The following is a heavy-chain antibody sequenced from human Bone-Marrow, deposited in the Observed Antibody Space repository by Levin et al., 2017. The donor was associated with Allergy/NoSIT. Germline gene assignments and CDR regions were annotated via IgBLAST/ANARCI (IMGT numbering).Heavy chain of an antibody. J-gene: IGHJ4*02. CDR3: VRHKADILTGYYDY. V-gene: IGHV3-33*01. CDR1: GFTFSGYG. CDR2: IWDDGSNQ. Sequence: QPGGSLRLSCAASGFTFSGYGMHWVRQAPGKGLEWVAVIWDDGSNQYYADSVKGRFTISRDNSRNTLYLQMISLRAEDTAMYYCVRHKADILTGYYDYWGQGTPVTVSS. D-gene: IGHD3-9*01.